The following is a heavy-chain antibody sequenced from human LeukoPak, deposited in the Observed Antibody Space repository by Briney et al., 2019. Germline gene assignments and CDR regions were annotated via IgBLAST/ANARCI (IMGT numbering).Heavy chain of an antibody. D-gene: IGHD3-16*02. CDR1: GGSFSGYY. CDR3: ARGYPEGYMITFGGVIATYYFDY. V-gene: IGHV4-34*01. Sequence: SETLSLTCAVYGGSFSGYYWSWIRHPPGKGLEGIGEINHSGSTNYNPSLKSRVTISVDTSKNQFSLKLSSVTAADTAVYYCARGYPEGYMITFGGVIATYYFDYWGQGTLVTVSS. J-gene: IGHJ4*02. CDR2: INHSGST.